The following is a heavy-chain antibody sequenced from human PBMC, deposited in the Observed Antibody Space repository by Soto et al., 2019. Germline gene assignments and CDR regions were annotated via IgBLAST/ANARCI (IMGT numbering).Heavy chain of an antibody. Sequence: SLRLSCTASGFTFGDYAMSWVRQAPGKGLEWVGFIRSKAYGGTTEYAASVKGRFTISRDDSKSIAYLQMNSLKTEDTAVYYCTRDGMDYDILTGSHFDYWGQGTLVTVSS. J-gene: IGHJ4*02. CDR2: IRSKAYGGTT. CDR3: TRDGMDYDILTGSHFDY. D-gene: IGHD3-9*01. V-gene: IGHV3-49*04. CDR1: GFTFGDYA.